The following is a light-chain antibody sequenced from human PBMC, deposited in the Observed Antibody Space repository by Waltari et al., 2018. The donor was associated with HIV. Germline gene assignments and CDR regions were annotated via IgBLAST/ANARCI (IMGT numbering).Light chain of an antibody. CDR3: QSYDNALSGSL. CDR2: CTT. Sequence: QSVLTQPPSVSGAPGQRVTISCTGTTSNIGAGYDVHWYQQLPGTAPKLLVFCTTNRPSGVPDRFAGSKSGTSASLAITGLQAGDGGDYYCQSYDNALSGSLFGGGTKVTVL. J-gene: IGLJ2*01. V-gene: IGLV1-40*01. CDR1: TSNIGAGYD.